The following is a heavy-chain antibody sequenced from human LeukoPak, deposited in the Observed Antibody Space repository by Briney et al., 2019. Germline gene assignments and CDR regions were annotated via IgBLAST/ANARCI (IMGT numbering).Heavy chain of an antibody. CDR3: ARSWSSGYYALYYFDY. D-gene: IGHD3-22*01. Sequence: AASVKVSCKASGYTFTSYDSNWVRQATGQGLEWMGWMNPNSGNTGYAQKFQGRVTMTRNTSISTAYMELSSLRSEDTAVYYCARSWSSGYYALYYFDYWGQGTLGTVSS. CDR1: GYTFTSYD. V-gene: IGHV1-8*01. J-gene: IGHJ4*02. CDR2: MNPNSGNT.